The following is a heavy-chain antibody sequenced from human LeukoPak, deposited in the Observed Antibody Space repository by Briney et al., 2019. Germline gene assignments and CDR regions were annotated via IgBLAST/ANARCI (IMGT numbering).Heavy chain of an antibody. D-gene: IGHD4-23*01. CDR1: GFSFSGYA. V-gene: IGHV3-64D*06. CDR3: VKTPRELVTIDY. CDR2: ISSNGYST. Sequence: PGGSLRLSCSASGFSFSGYAMHWVRQAPGKGLEYVSRISSNGYSTSHAASVKGSFTISRDNSKNTLYLQMSSLRAEDTAVYYCVKTPRELVTIDYWGQGTLVTVSS. J-gene: IGHJ4*02.